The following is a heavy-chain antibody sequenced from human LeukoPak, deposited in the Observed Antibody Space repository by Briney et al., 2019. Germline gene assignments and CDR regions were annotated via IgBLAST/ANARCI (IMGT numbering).Heavy chain of an antibody. CDR1: GFTFSSYW. V-gene: IGHV3-7*01. J-gene: IGHJ4*02. CDR2: IKQDGSEK. Sequence: PGGSLRLSCAASGFTFSSYWMSWVRQAPGKGQEWVANIKQDGSEKYYVDSVKGRFTISRDNAKNSLYLQMNSLRAEDTAVYYCARPAWGDTAMAFDYWGQGTLVTVSS. CDR3: ARPAWGDTAMAFDY. D-gene: IGHD5-18*01.